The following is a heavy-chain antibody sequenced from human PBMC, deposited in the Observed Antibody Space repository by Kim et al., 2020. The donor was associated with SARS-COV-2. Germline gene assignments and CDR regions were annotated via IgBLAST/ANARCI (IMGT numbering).Heavy chain of an antibody. CDR2: I. D-gene: IGHD3-16*01. Sequence: ISEVDSVMGRFTISRDNAKNTLSLQMDSLRAEDTALYFSARPYRGGSFDIWGQGTMVTVSS. V-gene: IGHV3-7*01. CDR3: ARPYRGGSFDI. J-gene: IGHJ3*02.